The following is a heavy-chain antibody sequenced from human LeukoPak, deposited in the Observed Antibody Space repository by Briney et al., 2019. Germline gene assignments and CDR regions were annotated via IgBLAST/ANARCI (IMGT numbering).Heavy chain of an antibody. J-gene: IGHJ4*02. V-gene: IGHV3-21*01. CDR3: ARGRDGYPYNF. Sequence: GGSLRLSCAASGFTFSGYAMNWVRQAPGKGLEWVSSVSTTGSDTYYADSVKGRFTISRDSSKNSVYLQMNSLRPEDTAIYYCARGRDGYPYNFWGQGTLVTVSS. CDR1: GFTFSGYA. CDR2: VSTTGSDT. D-gene: IGHD5-24*01.